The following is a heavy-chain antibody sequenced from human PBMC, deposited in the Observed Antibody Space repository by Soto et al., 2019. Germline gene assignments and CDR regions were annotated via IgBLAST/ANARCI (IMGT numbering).Heavy chain of an antibody. CDR2: IYYSGTT. D-gene: IGHD6-6*01. J-gene: IGHJ5*02. V-gene: IGHV4-31*03. CDR3: ARGSFSSSSSWFDP. CDR1: HGSFNSGDYY. Sequence: QVQLQESGPGLVKPSQTLSLTSPVSHGSFNSGDYYWSWIRQHPGKGLEWIGYIYYSGTTYYNPSLTSRVIISVDTSKNHFSLKLTSVTAADTAVYYCARGSFSSSSSWFDPWGQGTLVTVSS.